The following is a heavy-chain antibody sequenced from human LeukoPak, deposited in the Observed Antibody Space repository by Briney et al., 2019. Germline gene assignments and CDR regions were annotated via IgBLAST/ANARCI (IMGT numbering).Heavy chain of an antibody. J-gene: IGHJ6*02. V-gene: IGHV3-30-3*01. Sequence: PGGSLRLSCAASGFTFSSYAMHWVRQAPGKGLEWVAVISYDGSNKYYADSVKGRFTISRDNSKNTLYLQMNSLRAEDTALYYCARLDYYYGMDVWGQGTTVTVSS. CDR2: ISYDGSNK. CDR3: ARLDYYYGMDV. CDR1: GFTFSSYA.